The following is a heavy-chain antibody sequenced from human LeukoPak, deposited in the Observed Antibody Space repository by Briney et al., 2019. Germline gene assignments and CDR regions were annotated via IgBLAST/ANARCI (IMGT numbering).Heavy chain of an antibody. CDR2: INGLNGGT. J-gene: IGHJ6*03. CDR3: AKGSRRYGSGSRSSVNYYYYMDV. V-gene: IGHV3-23*01. D-gene: IGHD3-10*01. Sequence: GGSLRLSCAASGFTFSSYGMSWVRQAPGKGLEWVSSINGLNGGTYYADSVKGRFTISRDNSKNTLYLQMNSLRAEDTAVYYCAKGSRRYGSGSRSSVNYYYYMDVWGKGTTVTISS. CDR1: GFTFSSYG.